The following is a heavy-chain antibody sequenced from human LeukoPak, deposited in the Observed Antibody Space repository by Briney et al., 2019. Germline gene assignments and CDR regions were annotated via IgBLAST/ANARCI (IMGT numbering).Heavy chain of an antibody. CDR1: GFTFSNYW. Sequence: GGSLRLSCAASGFTFSNYWMSWVRQAPGKGLEWVANIKQDESEKYYVDSVKGRFTISRDNAKSTLYLQMNSLRAEDTAVYYCARVRDDYTYFDCWGQGTLVTVSS. CDR2: IKQDESEK. D-gene: IGHD4-11*01. V-gene: IGHV3-7*02. J-gene: IGHJ4*02. CDR3: ARVRDDYTYFDC.